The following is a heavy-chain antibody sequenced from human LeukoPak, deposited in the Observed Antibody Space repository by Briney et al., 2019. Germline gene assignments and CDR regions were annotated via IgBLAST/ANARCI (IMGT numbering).Heavy chain of an antibody. V-gene: IGHV3-48*03. J-gene: IGHJ4*02. Sequence: GGSLRLSCAASGFTFSRYEMNWVRQAPGKGLEWVSYISRSGDTIYFADSVKGRFTISRDNPKNSLYLQMSSLRAEDTAVYYCARDYASDYWGQGTLVTVSS. CDR1: GFTFSRYE. D-gene: IGHD3-10*01. CDR3: ARDYASDY. CDR2: ISRSGDTI.